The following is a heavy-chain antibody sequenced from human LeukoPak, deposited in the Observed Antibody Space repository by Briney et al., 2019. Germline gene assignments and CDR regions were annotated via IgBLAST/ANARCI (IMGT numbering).Heavy chain of an antibody. Sequence: SETLSLTXTVSGGSISSYYWSWIRQPPGKGLEWIGYIYYSGSTNYNPSLKSRVTISVDTSKNQSSLKLSSVTAADTAVYYCARIHTKYYDFWTTRYYFDYWGQGTLVTVSS. CDR3: ARIHTKYYDFWTTRYYFDY. D-gene: IGHD3-3*01. J-gene: IGHJ4*02. CDR1: GGSISSYY. V-gene: IGHV4-59*01. CDR2: IYYSGST.